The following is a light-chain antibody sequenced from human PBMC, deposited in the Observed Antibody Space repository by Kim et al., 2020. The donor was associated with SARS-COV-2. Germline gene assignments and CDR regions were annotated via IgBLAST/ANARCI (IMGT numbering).Light chain of an antibody. CDR2: DAS. CDR3: QQYHSLSWT. J-gene: IGKJ1*01. CDR1: QSIKNW. Sequence: SVGDRVIITCRASQSIKNWLAWYQQKPGKAPQFLIYDASSLESGVPSRFSGSGSGTEFTLTISSLQPDDFATYYCQQYHSLSWTFGQGTKVDIK. V-gene: IGKV1-5*01.